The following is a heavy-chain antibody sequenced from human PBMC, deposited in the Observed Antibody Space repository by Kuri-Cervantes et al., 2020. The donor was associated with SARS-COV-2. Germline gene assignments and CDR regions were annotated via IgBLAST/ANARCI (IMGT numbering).Heavy chain of an antibody. V-gene: IGHV1-8*02. CDR2: MNPNSGNT. D-gene: IGHD2-2*01. Sequence: ASVKVSCKTSGYSFKTYGISWVRQATGQGLEWMGWMNPNSGNTGYAQKFQGRVTMTRNTSISTAYMELSSLRSEDTAVYYCARDSRYCSSTSCSTPVRVGYWGQGTLVTVSS. CDR1: GYSFKTYG. J-gene: IGHJ4*02. CDR3: ARDSRYCSSTSCSTPVRVGY.